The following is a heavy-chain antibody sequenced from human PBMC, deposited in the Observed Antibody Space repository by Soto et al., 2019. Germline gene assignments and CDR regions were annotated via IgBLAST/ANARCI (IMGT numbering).Heavy chain of an antibody. CDR3: ARENPGIAAAGPFDY. CDR1: GFTFSNYW. Sequence: PGGSLRLSCAASGFTFSNYWMHWVRQAPGKGLVWVSRINIDGSGTTYADSVKGRFTISRDNAKNTVFLEMKNLRAEDTAVYYCARENPGIAAAGPFDYWGQGTLVTVSS. J-gene: IGHJ4*02. V-gene: IGHV3-74*03. D-gene: IGHD6-13*01. CDR2: INIDGSGT.